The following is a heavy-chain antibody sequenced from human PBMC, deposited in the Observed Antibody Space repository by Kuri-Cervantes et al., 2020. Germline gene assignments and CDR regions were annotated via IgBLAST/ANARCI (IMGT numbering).Heavy chain of an antibody. CDR2: INAGNGNT. CDR1: GYTFTSYA. Sequence: ASVKVSCKASGYTFTSYAMHWVRQAPGQRLEWMGWINAGNGNTKYSQKFQGRVTITRDTSASTAYMELSSLRSEGTAVYYCARNYYDSSGYDYWGQGTLVTVSS. J-gene: IGHJ4*02. CDR3: ARNYYDSSGYDY. D-gene: IGHD3-22*01. V-gene: IGHV1-3*01.